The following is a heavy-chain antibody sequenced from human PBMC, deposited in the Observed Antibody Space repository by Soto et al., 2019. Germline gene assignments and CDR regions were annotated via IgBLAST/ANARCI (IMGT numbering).Heavy chain of an antibody. CDR1: GYTFTSYG. J-gene: IGHJ5*02. Sequence: ASVKVSCKASGYTFTSYGISWVRQAPGQGLEWMGWISAYNGSTTYAQKFQGRVTMTRDTSTSTVYMDLSSLRSEDTAVYYCARDAKYYDSSGYNWFAPWGQGTQVTVSS. D-gene: IGHD3-22*01. CDR2: ISAYNGST. V-gene: IGHV1-18*01. CDR3: ARDAKYYDSSGYNWFAP.